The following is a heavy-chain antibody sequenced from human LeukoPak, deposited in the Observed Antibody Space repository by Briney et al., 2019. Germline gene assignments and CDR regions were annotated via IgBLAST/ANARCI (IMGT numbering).Heavy chain of an antibody. D-gene: IGHD6-19*01. CDR3: ARGYSSGFQ. Sequence: GGSLRLSCTASGFTFSDYTMKWVRQAPGKGLEWVSSISSSSSYIYYADSVKGRFTISRDNAKNSLYLQMNSLRAEDTAVYYCARGYSSGFQWGQGTLVTVSS. J-gene: IGHJ4*02. CDR1: GFTFSDYT. CDR2: ISSSSSYI. V-gene: IGHV3-21*01.